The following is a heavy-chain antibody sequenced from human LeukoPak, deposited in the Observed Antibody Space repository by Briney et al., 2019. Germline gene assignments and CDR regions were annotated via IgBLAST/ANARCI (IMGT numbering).Heavy chain of an antibody. J-gene: IGHJ4*02. CDR3: AKYGNSGWVIDN. D-gene: IGHD6-19*01. CDR2: IYYTGAT. V-gene: IGHV4-59*08. CDR1: GGSIGSNY. Sequence: SETLSLTCTISGGSIGSNYWTWIRQPPGKGLEYIGYIYYTGATNYNPSLKSRVTISVDTSKNQFSLKMTSVTAADTAVYFCAKYGNSGWVIDNWGQGTLVTVSS.